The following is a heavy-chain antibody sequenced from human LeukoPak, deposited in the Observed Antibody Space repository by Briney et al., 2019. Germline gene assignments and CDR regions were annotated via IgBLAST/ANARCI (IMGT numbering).Heavy chain of an antibody. J-gene: IGHJ4*02. CDR1: GDSPSSGDYF. V-gene: IGHV4-30-4*01. CDR3: ARETTAGHLDY. Sequence: SRTLSLTCTVSGDSPSSGDYFWSWIRQPPGGGLEWVGYIYYSGTTYYNPSLKSRVTISVDTSKNQFSLNLTSVTAQDTAVYYCARETTAGHLDYWGQGNLVTVSS. D-gene: IGHD1/OR15-1a*01. CDR2: IYYSGTT.